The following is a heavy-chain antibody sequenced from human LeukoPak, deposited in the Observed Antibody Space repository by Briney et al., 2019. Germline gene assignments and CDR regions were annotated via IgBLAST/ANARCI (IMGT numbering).Heavy chain of an antibody. Sequence: PGGSLRLSCAASGFTFSSYAMSWVRQAPGKGLEWVSGITYIDGSTYYADSVKGRFTISRDNSKNTLYLQMNSLRAEDTAVYYCARTGYNYGTPLNDWGQGTLATVSS. CDR1: GFTFSSYA. CDR2: ITYIDGST. CDR3: ARTGYNYGTPLND. D-gene: IGHD5-18*01. J-gene: IGHJ4*02. V-gene: IGHV3-23*01.